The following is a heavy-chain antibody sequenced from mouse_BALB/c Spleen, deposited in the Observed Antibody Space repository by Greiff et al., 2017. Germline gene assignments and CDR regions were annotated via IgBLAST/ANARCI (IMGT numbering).Heavy chain of an antibody. Sequence: DVQLQESGPGLVRPSQSLSLTCTVTGYSITSDYAWNWIRQFPGNKLEWMGYISYSGSTSYNPSLKSRISITRDTSKNQFFLQLNSVTTEDTATYYCARRGPRAMDYWGQGTSVTVSS. J-gene: IGHJ4*01. CDR3: ARRGPRAMDY. V-gene: IGHV3-2*02. CDR2: ISYSGST. CDR1: GYSITSDYA.